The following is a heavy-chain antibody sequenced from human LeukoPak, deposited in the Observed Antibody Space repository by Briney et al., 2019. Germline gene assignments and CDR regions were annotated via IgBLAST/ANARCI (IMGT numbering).Heavy chain of an antibody. Sequence: GSLRLSCAASGFTFSSYWMSWVRQAPGKGLEWVANIKQDGSEKYYVDSVKGRFTISRDNAKNSLYLQMNSLRAEDTAVYYCAKRLYYDFWSGNSYYFDYWGQGTLVTVSS. D-gene: IGHD3-3*01. CDR1: GFTFSSYW. CDR2: IKQDGSEK. CDR3: AKRLYYDFWSGNSYYFDY. V-gene: IGHV3-7*01. J-gene: IGHJ4*02.